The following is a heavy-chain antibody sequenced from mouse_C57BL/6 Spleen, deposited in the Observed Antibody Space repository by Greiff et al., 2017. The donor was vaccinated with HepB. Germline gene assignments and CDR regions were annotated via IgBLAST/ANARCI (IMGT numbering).Heavy chain of an antibody. CDR1: GYTFTSYW. CDR3: ARDYSNYYFDY. D-gene: IGHD2-5*01. J-gene: IGHJ2*01. Sequence: QVQLQQPRAELVRPGSSVKLSCKASGYTFTSYWMHWVKQRPIQGLEWIGNIDPSDSETHYNQKFKDKATLTVDKSSSTAYMQLSSLTSEDSAVYYCARDYSNYYFDYWGQGTTLTVSS. CDR2: IDPSDSET. V-gene: IGHV1-52*01.